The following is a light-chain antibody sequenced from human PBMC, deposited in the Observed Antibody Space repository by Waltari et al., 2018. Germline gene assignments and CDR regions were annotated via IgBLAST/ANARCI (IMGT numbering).Light chain of an antibody. J-gene: IGLJ2*01. CDR1: NIGRKN. Sequence: YVLTQPPSASLAPGQTARITCGGNNIGRKNVHWYQQRPGQAPLLVVYDDSDRPSGIPARFSGSNSGNTATLTISRVEAGDEADYYCQVWDGNSAFFGGGTKLTVL. CDR2: DDS. V-gene: IGLV3-21*02. CDR3: QVWDGNSAF.